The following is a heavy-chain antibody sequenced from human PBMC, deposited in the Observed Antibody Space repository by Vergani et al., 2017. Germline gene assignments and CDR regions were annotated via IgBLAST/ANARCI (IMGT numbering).Heavy chain of an antibody. CDR1: GGTFSSYA. V-gene: IGHV1-69*06. J-gene: IGHJ6*02. CDR2: IIPIFGTA. Sequence: QVQLVQSGAEVKKPGSSVKVSCKASGGTFSSYAISWVRQAPGQGLEWMGGIIPIFGTANYTQKFQGRVTITADKYTSTAYMELSSLRSEDTAVYYCARDSGDYAPGYYYGMDVWGQGTTVTVSS. CDR3: ARDSGDYAPGYYYGMDV. D-gene: IGHD4-17*01.